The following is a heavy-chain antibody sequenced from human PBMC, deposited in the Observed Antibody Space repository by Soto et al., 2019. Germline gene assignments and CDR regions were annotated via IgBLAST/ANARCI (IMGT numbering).Heavy chain of an antibody. J-gene: IGHJ4*02. Sequence: GGSLRLSCAASGFTFSSYALSWVRQAPGKGLEWVSAISGSGGTTYYADFVKGRFTISRDNSQNSLYLQMNSLRAEDTAIYYCAIPKDSSSWSNFGYWGQGTLVTVSS. CDR1: GFTFSSYA. CDR3: AIPKDSSSWSNFGY. V-gene: IGHV3-23*01. CDR2: ISGSGGTT. D-gene: IGHD6-13*01.